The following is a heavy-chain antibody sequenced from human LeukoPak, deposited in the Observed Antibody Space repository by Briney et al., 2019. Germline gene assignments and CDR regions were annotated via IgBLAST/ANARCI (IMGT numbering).Heavy chain of an antibody. CDR1: GFTFSSHA. J-gene: IGHJ5*02. CDR3: AQSGYSGYDYPP. CDR2: ISGDGGYT. V-gene: IGHV3-23*01. Sequence: PGGSLRLSCAASGFTFSSHAMAWVRQAPGKGLEWVSVISGDGGYTSYGDSVKGRFTISRGDSKNTLYLQMNSLRVEDAAVYYCAQSGYSGYDYPPWGQGTLVTVSS. D-gene: IGHD5-12*01.